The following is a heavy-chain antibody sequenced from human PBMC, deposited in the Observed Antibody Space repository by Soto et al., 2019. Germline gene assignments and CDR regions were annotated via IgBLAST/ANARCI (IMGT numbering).Heavy chain of an antibody. CDR2: IYHSGST. CDR3: AAGGGLPRYY. D-gene: IGHD5-12*01. CDR1: GGSISSGGYS. Sequence: QLQLQESGSGLVKPSQTLSLTCAVSGGSISSGGYSWSWIRQPPGKGLEWIGYIYHSGSTYYNPPLNSRVTLPVDRSKNQFSLKLSSVTAADTAVYYCAAGGGLPRYYWGQGTLGTVSS. V-gene: IGHV4-30-2*01. J-gene: IGHJ4*02.